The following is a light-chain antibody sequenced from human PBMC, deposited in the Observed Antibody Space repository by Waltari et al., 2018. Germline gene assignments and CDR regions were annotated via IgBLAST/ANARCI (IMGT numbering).Light chain of an antibody. V-gene: IGLV2-23*02. J-gene: IGLJ2*01. CDR2: EVI. CDR3: CSYAGSVV. CDR1: SSDIGSYTV. Sequence: QSALTQPVSVSGSPGQSITISCTGSSSDIGSYTVVSWYQHHPGKAPKLVIYEVINRPSGVSNRFSGSKSGNTASLTISGLQAEDEADYYCCSYAGSVVFGGGTKLTVL.